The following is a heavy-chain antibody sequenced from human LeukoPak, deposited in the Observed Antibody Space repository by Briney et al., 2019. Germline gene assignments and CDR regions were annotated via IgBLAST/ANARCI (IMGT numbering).Heavy chain of an antibody. CDR1: GYSISSGYY. CDR2: IYHSGST. Sequence: PSETLSLTCTVSGYSISSGYYWGWIRQPPGKGLEWIGSIYHSGSTYYNPSLNSRVTISVDTSKNQFSLKLSSVTAADTAVYYCARDGGDYYDTPFDYWGQGTLVTVSS. CDR3: ARDGGDYYDTPFDY. D-gene: IGHD3-22*01. V-gene: IGHV4-38-2*02. J-gene: IGHJ4*02.